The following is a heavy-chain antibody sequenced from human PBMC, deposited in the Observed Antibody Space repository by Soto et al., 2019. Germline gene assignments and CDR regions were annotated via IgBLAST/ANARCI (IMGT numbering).Heavy chain of an antibody. CDR1: GGSISSGDYY. Sequence: PSETLSLTCTVSGGSISSGDYYWSWIRQHPGKGLEWIGYIYYSGSTYYNPSLKSRVTISVDTSKNHFSLKLSSVTAADTAVYYCARGSYYDSSGYYGPWGQGTLITVSS. CDR3: ARGSYYDSSGYYGP. CDR2: IYYSGST. J-gene: IGHJ5*02. V-gene: IGHV4-31*03. D-gene: IGHD3-22*01.